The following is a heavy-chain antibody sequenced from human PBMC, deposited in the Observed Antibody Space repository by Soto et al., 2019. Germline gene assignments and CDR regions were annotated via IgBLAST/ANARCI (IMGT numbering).Heavy chain of an antibody. CDR2: INHSGST. J-gene: IGHJ6*02. V-gene: IGHV4-34*01. CDR1: GGSFSGYY. CDR3: ARGPLVLRGGYYYGMDV. Sequence: QVQLQQWGAGLLKPSETLSLTCAVYGGSFSGYYWSWIRQPPGKGLEWIGEINHSGSTNYNPSLKSRVTISVDTSKHQFSLKLSSVTAADTAVYYCARGPLVLRGGYYYGMDVWGQGTTVTVSS. D-gene: IGHD3-16*01.